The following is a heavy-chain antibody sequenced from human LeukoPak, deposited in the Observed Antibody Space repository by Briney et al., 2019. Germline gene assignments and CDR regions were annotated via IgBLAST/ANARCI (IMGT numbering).Heavy chain of an antibody. V-gene: IGHV1-2*02. D-gene: IGHD3-10*01. J-gene: IGHJ6*02. CDR1: GYTFTGYY. CDR2: INPNSGGT. Sequence: ASVKVSCKASGYTFTGYYMHWMRQAPGQGLEWMGWINPNSGGTNYAQKFQGRVTMTRDTSISTAYMELSRLRSDDTAVYYCARTAQDYYGSGSYPSTYYYYGMDVWGQGTTVTVSS. CDR3: ARTAQDYYGSGSYPSTYYYYGMDV.